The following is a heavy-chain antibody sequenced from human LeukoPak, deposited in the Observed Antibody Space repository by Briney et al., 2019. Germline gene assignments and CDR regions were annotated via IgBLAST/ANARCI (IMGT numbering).Heavy chain of an antibody. D-gene: IGHD6-13*01. Sequence: PGRSLRLSCAASGFTFDDYAMHWVRQAPGKGLEWVSGISWNSGSIGYADSVKGRFTISRDNAKNSLYLQMNSLRAEDTAVYYCARVRSGIAAAGTTPYYYYYYMDVWGKGTTVTVSS. CDR3: ARVRSGIAAAGTTPYYYYYYMDV. CDR1: GFTFDDYA. V-gene: IGHV3-9*01. CDR2: ISWNSGSI. J-gene: IGHJ6*03.